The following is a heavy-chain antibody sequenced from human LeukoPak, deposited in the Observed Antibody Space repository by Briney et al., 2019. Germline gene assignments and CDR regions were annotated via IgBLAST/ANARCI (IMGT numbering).Heavy chain of an antibody. CDR1: GGSFSGYY. CDR3: ARVGSSGYDY. J-gene: IGHJ4*02. D-gene: IGHD6-25*01. Sequence: SETLSLTCAVYGGSFSGYYWSWIHQPPGKGLEWIGEINHSGSTNYNPSLKSRVTISVDTSKNQFSLKLSSVTAADTAVYYCARVGSSGYDYWGQGTLVTVSS. V-gene: IGHV4-34*01. CDR2: INHSGST.